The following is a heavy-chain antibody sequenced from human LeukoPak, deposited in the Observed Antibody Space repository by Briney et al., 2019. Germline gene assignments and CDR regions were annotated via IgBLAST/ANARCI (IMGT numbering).Heavy chain of an antibody. Sequence: GASVKVSCKASGGTFSSYAISWVRQAPGQGLEWMGIINPSGGSTSYAQKFQGRVTMTGDTSTSTVYMELSSLRSEDTAVYYCAREGFWSGYAKNYYYYGMDVWGQGTLVTVSS. CDR3: AREGFWSGYAKNYYYYGMDV. J-gene: IGHJ6*02. CDR2: INPSGGST. D-gene: IGHD3-3*01. V-gene: IGHV1-46*01. CDR1: GGTFSSYA.